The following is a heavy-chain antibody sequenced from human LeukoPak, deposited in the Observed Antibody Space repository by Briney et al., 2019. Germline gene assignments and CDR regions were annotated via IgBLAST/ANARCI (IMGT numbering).Heavy chain of an antibody. CDR3: ARARSYYYDSSGPSYYFDY. J-gene: IGHJ4*02. CDR1: GFPFSSYS. CDR2: ISSSNSYI. V-gene: IGHV3-21*01. D-gene: IGHD3-22*01. Sequence: TGESLTLSCAASGFPFSSYSMNWVRPAPGQGLEGVSSISSSNSYIYCADPVKGRFTIPRDNAKNSLNMQINSLRAEDTAVYYCARARSYYYDSSGPSYYFDYWGQGTLVTVSS.